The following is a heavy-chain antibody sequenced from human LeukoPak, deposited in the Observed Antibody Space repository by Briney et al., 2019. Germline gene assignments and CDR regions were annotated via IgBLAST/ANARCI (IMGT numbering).Heavy chain of an antibody. D-gene: IGHD4-17*01. Sequence: SETLSLTCTVSGGSISSSSYYWGWIRQPPGKGLEWIGSIYYSGSTYYNPSLKGRVTISVDTSKNQFSLKLSSVTAADTAVYYCARGYYGGGLDYWGQGTLVTVSS. CDR1: GGSISSSSYY. J-gene: IGHJ4*02. V-gene: IGHV4-39*01. CDR3: ARGYYGGGLDY. CDR2: IYYSGST.